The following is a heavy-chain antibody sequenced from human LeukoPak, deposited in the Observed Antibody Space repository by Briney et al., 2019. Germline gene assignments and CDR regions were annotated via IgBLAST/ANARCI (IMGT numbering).Heavy chain of an antibody. Sequence: ASVKVSCKASGYTFTSYDINWVRQATGQGLEWMGWMNPNSGNTGYAQKFQGRVTITRNTSISTAYMELSSLRSEGTAVYYCARVRSRRWFDPWGQGTLVTVSS. CDR1: GYTFTSYD. V-gene: IGHV1-8*03. CDR3: ARVRSRRWFDP. J-gene: IGHJ5*02. CDR2: MNPNSGNT.